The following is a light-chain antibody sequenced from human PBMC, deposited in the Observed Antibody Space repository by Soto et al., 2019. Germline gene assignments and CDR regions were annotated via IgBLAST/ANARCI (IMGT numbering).Light chain of an antibody. Sequence: QPVLTQPASVSGSPGQSITISCTGTSSDVGGYNYVSWYQQHPGKAPKLMIYDVSSRPSGVSNRFSGSKSGNTASLTISGLQAEDEADYHCSSYVNRSTPVFGGGTKLTVL. CDR3: SSYVNRSTPV. CDR2: DVS. J-gene: IGLJ2*01. CDR1: SSDVGGYNY. V-gene: IGLV2-14*01.